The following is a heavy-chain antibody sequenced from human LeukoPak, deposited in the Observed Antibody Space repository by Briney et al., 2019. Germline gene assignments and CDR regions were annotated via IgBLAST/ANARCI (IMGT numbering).Heavy chain of an antibody. Sequence: PSETLSLTCTVSGASTSSPYWSWIRQSPGKGLEWIGYGYYSGSTYYNPSLRSRVTISVDMSKNQFSLRLNSVTAADTAVYYCARPIYTSSWYAFDIWGQGTTVTVSS. CDR2: GYYSGST. CDR1: GASTSSPY. J-gene: IGHJ3*02. CDR3: ARPIYTSSWYAFDI. V-gene: IGHV4-59*08. D-gene: IGHD6-13*01.